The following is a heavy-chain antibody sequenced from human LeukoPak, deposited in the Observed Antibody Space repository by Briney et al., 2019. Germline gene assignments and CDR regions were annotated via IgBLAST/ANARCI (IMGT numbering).Heavy chain of an antibody. V-gene: IGHV3-33*01. Sequence: PGGSLRLSCAASGFTFSSYGMHWVRQAPGKGLEWVAVIWYDGSNKYYADSVKGRFTISRDNSKNTLYLQMNSLRAEDTAVYYCAIIPGIAAAGTGDYWGQGTLVTVSS. J-gene: IGHJ4*02. CDR3: AIIPGIAAAGTGDY. D-gene: IGHD6-13*01. CDR1: GFTFSSYG. CDR2: IWYDGSNK.